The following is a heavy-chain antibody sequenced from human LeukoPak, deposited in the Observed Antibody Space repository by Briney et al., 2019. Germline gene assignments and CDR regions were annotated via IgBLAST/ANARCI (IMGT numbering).Heavy chain of an antibody. V-gene: IGHV3-23*01. Sequence: PGGSLRLSCAASGFTFSSYGMSWVRQAPGKGLEWVSAISGSGGSTYYADSVKGRFTISRDNSKNTLYLQMNSLRAEDTAVYYCAKSQYYDISAHLDYWGQGTLVTVSS. CDR2: ISGSGGST. CDR1: GFTFSSYG. J-gene: IGHJ4*02. D-gene: IGHD3-9*01. CDR3: AKSQYYDISAHLDY.